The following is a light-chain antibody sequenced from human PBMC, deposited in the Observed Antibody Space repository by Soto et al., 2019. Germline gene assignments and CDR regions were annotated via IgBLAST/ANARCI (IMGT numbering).Light chain of an antibody. J-gene: IGKJ1*01. Sequence: EIVLTHSPCTLSXXXXEXAXLXFRAMQSVSSSYLAWYQQKPGQAPRLLIYGASSRATGIPDRFSGSGSGTDFTLTISRLEPEDFAVYYCQQYGSSPTWTFGQGTKVDIK. V-gene: IGKV3-20*01. CDR2: GAS. CDR3: QQYGSSPTWT. CDR1: QSVSSSY.